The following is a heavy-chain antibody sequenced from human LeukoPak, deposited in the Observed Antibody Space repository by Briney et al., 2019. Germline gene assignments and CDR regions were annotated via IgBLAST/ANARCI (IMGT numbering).Heavy chain of an antibody. D-gene: IGHD1-1*01. CDR1: GGSISSSNW. V-gene: IGHV4-4*02. J-gene: IGHJ4*02. Sequence: SETLSLTCAVSGGSISSSNWWSWVRQPPGKGLEWIGEIYHSGSINYNPSLKSRVTISVDKSKNQFSLKLSSVTAADTAVYYCARALQGERRSVFDYWGQGTLVTVSS. CDR2: IYHSGSI. CDR3: ARALQGERRSVFDY.